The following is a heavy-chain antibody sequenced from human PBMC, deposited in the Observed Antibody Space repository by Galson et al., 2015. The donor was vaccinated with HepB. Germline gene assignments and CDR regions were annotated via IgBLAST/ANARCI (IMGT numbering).Heavy chain of an antibody. CDR2: ITGSGVST. CDR3: AKGKSSDNLDWFDP. Sequence: SLRLSCAVSGFTFSDYVMTWVRQAPGKGLEWVSSITGSGVSTFYADSVKGRFTISRDNSKNTLYMQMNSLRAEDTAVYYCAKGKSSDNLDWFDPWGQGTLVTVSS. CDR1: GFTFSDYV. D-gene: IGHD3-22*01. J-gene: IGHJ5*02. V-gene: IGHV3-23*01.